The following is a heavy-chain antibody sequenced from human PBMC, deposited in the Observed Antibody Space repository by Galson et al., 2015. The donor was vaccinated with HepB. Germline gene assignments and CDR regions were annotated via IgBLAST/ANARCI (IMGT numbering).Heavy chain of an antibody. J-gene: IGHJ4*02. CDR3: ARDTLSSGWFRNYVDY. CDR1: GFTVSSNY. D-gene: IGHD6-19*01. V-gene: IGHV3-53*01. CDR2: IYGGGNT. Sequence: SLRLSCAASGFTVSSNYMSWVRQAPGKGLEWVSVIYGGGNTYYAESVKGRFTISRDNSKNTLYLQMNSLRAEDTAVYFCARDTLSSGWFRNYVDYWGQGTLVTVSS.